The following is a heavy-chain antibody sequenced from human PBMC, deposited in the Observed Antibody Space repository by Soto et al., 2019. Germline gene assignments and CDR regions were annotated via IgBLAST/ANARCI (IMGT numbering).Heavy chain of an antibody. J-gene: IGHJ4*02. V-gene: IGHV1-8*01. D-gene: IGHD1-1*01. CDR2: MNPNSGNT. CDR3: ASEKVVGATGS. Sequence: QVQLVQSGAEVKKPGASVKVSCKASGYTFTSYDINWVRQATGQGLEWMGWMNPNSGNTVYAKKFQGRVTMTRNTSICTAYMELSSLTSEDTAVYYCASEKVVGATGSWGQATLVTVSS. CDR1: GYTFTSYD.